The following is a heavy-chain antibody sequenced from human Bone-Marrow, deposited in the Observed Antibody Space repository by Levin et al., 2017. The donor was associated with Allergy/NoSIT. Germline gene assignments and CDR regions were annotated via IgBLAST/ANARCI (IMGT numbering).Heavy chain of an antibody. CDR3: TRELGGWGYSDY. Sequence: ASVKVSCKASGYTFSTYYMHWVRQAPGQGLEWMGLIHPSGSATNYAQKFQGRVTMTRDTSTSTVYMELSSLRPEDTAVYYCTRELGGWGYSDYWGQGTLVTVSS. CDR1: GYTFSTYY. J-gene: IGHJ4*02. D-gene: IGHD4-23*01. CDR2: IHPSGSAT. V-gene: IGHV1-46*01.